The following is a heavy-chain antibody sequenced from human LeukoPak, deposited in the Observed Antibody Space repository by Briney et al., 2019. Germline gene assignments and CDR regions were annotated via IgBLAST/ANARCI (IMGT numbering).Heavy chain of an antibody. D-gene: IGHD3-3*01. Sequence: QAGGSLRLSCAASGFTFSSYWMHWVRQAPGKGLVWFSRINSDGSITSYADSVKGRFTISRDNAKNTLYLQMNSLRAEDTAVYYCARSTIFGVEIDYWGQGTLVTVSX. V-gene: IGHV3-74*01. CDR1: GFTFSSYW. CDR3: ARSTIFGVEIDY. CDR2: INSDGSIT. J-gene: IGHJ4*02.